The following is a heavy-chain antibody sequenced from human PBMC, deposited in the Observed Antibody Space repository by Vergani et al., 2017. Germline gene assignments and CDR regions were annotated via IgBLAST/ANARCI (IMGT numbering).Heavy chain of an antibody. CDR2: IYTSGST. Sequence: QVQLQESGPGLVKPSETLSLTCTVSGGSISSYYWSWIRQPAGKGLEWIGRIYTSGSTNYNPSLKSRVTMSVDTSKNHFSLKLSSVTAADTAVYYCARYYDSSGYYYADWFDPWGQGTLVTVSS. V-gene: IGHV4-4*07. CDR3: ARYYDSSGYYYADWFDP. D-gene: IGHD3-22*01. CDR1: GGSISSYY. J-gene: IGHJ5*02.